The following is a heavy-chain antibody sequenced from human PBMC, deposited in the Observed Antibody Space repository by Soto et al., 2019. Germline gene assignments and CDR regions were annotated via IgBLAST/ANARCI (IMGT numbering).Heavy chain of an antibody. CDR1: GFTFDDYA. CDR2: ISWNSGSI. CDR3: AKDSSGLTLGCDY. Sequence: EVQLVESGGGLVQPGRSLRLSCAASGFTFDDYAMHWVRHAPGKGLEWVSGISWNSGSIGYADSVKGRFTISRDNAKNSLYLQMNSLRAEDTALYYCAKDSSGLTLGCDYCGQGTLVTVSS. D-gene: IGHD6-19*01. J-gene: IGHJ4*02. V-gene: IGHV3-9*01.